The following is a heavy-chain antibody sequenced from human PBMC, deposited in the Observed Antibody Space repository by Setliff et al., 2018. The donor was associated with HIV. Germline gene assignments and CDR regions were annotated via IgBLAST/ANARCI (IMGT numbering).Heavy chain of an antibody. J-gene: IGHJ4*02. CDR2: INEGGSVR. Sequence: LRLSCAASGFTFSSSAMSWVRQAPGKGLEWVASINEGGSVRFYVDSVKGRFTISRDNARNSLYLQMNSLRVEDTAVYYCVRDFHDSSGYSDFWGQGTLVTVSS. D-gene: IGHD3-22*01. CDR3: VRDFHDSSGYSDF. V-gene: IGHV3-7*01. CDR1: GFTFSSSA.